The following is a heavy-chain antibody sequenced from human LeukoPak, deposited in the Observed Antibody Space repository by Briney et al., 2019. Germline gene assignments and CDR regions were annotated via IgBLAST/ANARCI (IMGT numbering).Heavy chain of an antibody. V-gene: IGHV3-23*01. CDR3: AVLGITMIGGV. J-gene: IGHJ6*04. D-gene: IGHD3-10*02. CDR2: ISGSGGST. CDR1: GFTFSSYG. Sequence: GSLRLSCAASGFTFSSYGMSWVRQAPGKGLEWVSAISGSGGSTYYADSVKGRFTISRDNAKNSLYLQMNSLRAENTAVYYCAVLGITMIGGVWGKGTTVTISS.